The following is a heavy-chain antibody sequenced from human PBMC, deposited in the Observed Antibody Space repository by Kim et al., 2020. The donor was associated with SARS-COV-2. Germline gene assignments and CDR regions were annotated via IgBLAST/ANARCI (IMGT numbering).Heavy chain of an antibody. Sequence: ASVKVSCKASGYIFTDYWLHWVRQAPGQGLEWIGLINPNNGDTIFAQKFQGRLTMTRDTSISIVYMELSSLRSYDTAVYYCARGPNTGGFDYWGQGTLVTVSS. D-gene: IGHD3-16*01. V-gene: IGHV1-2*02. CDR3: ARGPNTGGFDY. J-gene: IGHJ4*02. CDR2: INPNNGDT. CDR1: GYIFTDYW.